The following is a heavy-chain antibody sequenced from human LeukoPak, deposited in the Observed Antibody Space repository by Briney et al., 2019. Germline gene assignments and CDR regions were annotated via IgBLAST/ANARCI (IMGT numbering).Heavy chain of an antibody. CDR2: ISSSGSTL. J-gene: IGHJ6*04. CDR1: GFTFISYE. V-gene: IGHV3-48*03. Sequence: GGSLRLSCAASGFTFISYEMNWVRQAPGKGLEWGSYISSSGSTLYYADSVKGRFTISRDNAKNSLYLQMNSLRAEDTAVYYCAELGITMIGGVWGKGTTVTISS. D-gene: IGHD3-10*02. CDR3: AELGITMIGGV.